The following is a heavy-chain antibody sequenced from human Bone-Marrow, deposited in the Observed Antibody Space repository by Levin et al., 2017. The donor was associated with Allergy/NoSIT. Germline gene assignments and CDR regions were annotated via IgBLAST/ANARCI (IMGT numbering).Heavy chain of an antibody. CDR2: INPHSGDT. D-gene: IGHD6-13*01. CDR3: ARGRTAATNTWASLDWCDP. V-gene: IGHV1-2*06. Sequence: EASVKVSCKASGYTFPAYYMHWVRQAPGQGLEWMGRINPHSGDTRYADNFQGRVTMTRDTSISTAYMELSRLTYDDTAVYYCARGRTAATNTWASLDWCDPWGQGTLVTVSS. J-gene: IGHJ5*02. CDR1: GYTFPAYY.